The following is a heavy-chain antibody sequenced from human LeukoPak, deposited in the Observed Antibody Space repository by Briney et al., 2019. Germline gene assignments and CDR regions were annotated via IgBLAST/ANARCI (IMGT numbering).Heavy chain of an antibody. V-gene: IGHV4-34*01. CDR1: GGSFSGYY. CDR2: INHSGST. J-gene: IGHJ4*02. CDR3: AAVGATSPY. D-gene: IGHD1-26*01. Sequence: TSETLSLTCAVYGGSFSGYYWSWIRQPPGKGLEWIGEINHSGSTNYNPSLKSRVTISVDTSKNQFSLKLSSVTAADTAVYYCAAVGATSPYWGQGTLVTVSS.